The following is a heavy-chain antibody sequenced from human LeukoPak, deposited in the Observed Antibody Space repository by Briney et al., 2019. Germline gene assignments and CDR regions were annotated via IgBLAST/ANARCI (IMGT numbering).Heavy chain of an antibody. CDR3: ARRAAYGSGSYFDP. V-gene: IGHV4-39*02. CDR2: ISYSGST. Sequence: SETLSLTCTVSGGSISSGTYYWAWIRQPPGKGLEWIATISYSGSTYYNPSLKSRVTISVDTSKIHFSLRLSSVAAADTAVYYCARRAAYGSGSYFDPRGQGTLVTVSS. CDR1: GGSISSGTYY. J-gene: IGHJ5*02. D-gene: IGHD3-10*01.